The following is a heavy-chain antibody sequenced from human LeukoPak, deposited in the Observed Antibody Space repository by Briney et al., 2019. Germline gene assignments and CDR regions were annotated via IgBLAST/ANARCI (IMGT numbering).Heavy chain of an antibody. D-gene: IGHD6-19*01. CDR2: ISWNSGSI. Sequence: GGSLRLSCAASGFTFDDYAMHWVRQAPGKGLEWASGISWNSGSIGYADSVKGRFTISRDNAKNSLYLQMNSLRAEDMALYYCARSGYSSGWYIGPDAFDIWGQGTMVTVSS. V-gene: IGHV3-9*03. J-gene: IGHJ3*02. CDR3: ARSGYSSGWYIGPDAFDI. CDR1: GFTFDDYA.